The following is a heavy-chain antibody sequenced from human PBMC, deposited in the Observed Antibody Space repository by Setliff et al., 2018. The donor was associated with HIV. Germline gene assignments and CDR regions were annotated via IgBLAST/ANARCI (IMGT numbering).Heavy chain of an antibody. CDR3: ARDPEKGDHYNYDF. CDR2: IYYSGST. D-gene: IGHD4-4*01. Sequence: ASETLSLTCTVSGDSMNSHFWNWIRQPPGKGLEWIGNIYYSGSTNYNPSLKSRVTISIDRSKKQFSLKVNSVTAADTAVYYCARDPEKGDHYNYDFWGQGTLVTVSS. V-gene: IGHV4-59*11. J-gene: IGHJ4*02. CDR1: GDSMNSHF.